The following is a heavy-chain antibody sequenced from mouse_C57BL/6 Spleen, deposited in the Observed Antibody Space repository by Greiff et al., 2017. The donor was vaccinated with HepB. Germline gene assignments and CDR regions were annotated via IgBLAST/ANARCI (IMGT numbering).Heavy chain of an antibody. D-gene: IGHD4-1*01. CDR1: GFTFSDYG. J-gene: IGHJ4*01. Sequence: EVQRVESGGGLVKPGGSLKLSCAAYGFTFSDYGMHWVRQAPEKGLEWVAYISSGSSTIYYADTVKGRFTISRDNAKNTLFLQMTSLRSEDTAMYYCASNWDVYYAMDYWGQGTSVTVSS. CDR3: ASNWDVYYAMDY. CDR2: ISSGSSTI. V-gene: IGHV5-17*01.